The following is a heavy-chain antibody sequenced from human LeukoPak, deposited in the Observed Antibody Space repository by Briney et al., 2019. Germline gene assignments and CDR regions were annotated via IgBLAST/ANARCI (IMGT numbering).Heavy chain of an antibody. CDR3: AREPFHSYGELLD. CDR2: IYTSGRT. CDR1: SGSLSSDNNY. V-gene: IGHV4-61*02. Sequence: SETLSLTCTVSSGSLSSDNNYWNWIRQPAGKGLEWIGRIYTSGRTSYNPSLKSRVTISVDTSKNRFSLKLTSETAADTAVYYCAREPFHSYGELLDWGRGTLVTVSS. D-gene: IGHD3-10*01. J-gene: IGHJ4*02.